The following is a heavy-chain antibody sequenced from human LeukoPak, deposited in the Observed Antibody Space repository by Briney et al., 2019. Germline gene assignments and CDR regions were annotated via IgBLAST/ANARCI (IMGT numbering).Heavy chain of an antibody. CDR2: IRYHGSDK. J-gene: IGHJ4*02. V-gene: IGHV3-30*02. D-gene: IGHD2-2*01. CDR3: ARSPTSWYFDY. Sequence: GGSLRLSCAASGFTFSSYGMHWVRQAPGKGLEWVAFIRYHGSDKFYADSVKGRFTISRDNSKNTLYLQMNSLRPEDTSVYYCARSPTSWYFDYWGQGTLVTVSS. CDR1: GFTFSSYG.